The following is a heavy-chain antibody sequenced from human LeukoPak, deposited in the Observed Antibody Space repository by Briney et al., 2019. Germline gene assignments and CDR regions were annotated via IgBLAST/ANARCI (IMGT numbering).Heavy chain of an antibody. CDR3: AKVVQMVRGVTPFDY. D-gene: IGHD3-10*01. V-gene: IGHV3-30*02. CDR1: GFTFSNYA. Sequence: GGSLRLSCAASGFTFSNYAMHWVRQAPGKGLEWVAFIRSDGNKYYADSVKGRFTISRDNSKNTLYLQMNSLRAEDTAVYYCAKVVQMVRGVTPFDYWGQGTLVTVSS. J-gene: IGHJ4*02. CDR2: IRSDGNK.